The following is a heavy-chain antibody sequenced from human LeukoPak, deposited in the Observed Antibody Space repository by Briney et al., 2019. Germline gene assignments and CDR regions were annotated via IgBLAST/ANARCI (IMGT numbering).Heavy chain of an antibody. CDR1: GGSISSYY. CDR2: IYYSGSA. D-gene: IGHD6-13*01. CDR3: ARDSSSWYYYYGMDV. V-gene: IGHV4-59*01. J-gene: IGHJ6*02. Sequence: KSSETLSLTCTVSGGSISSYYWSWIRQPPGKGLEWIGYIYYSGSANYNPSLKSRVTISVDTSKNQFSLKLSSVTAADTAVYYCARDSSSWYYYYGMDVWGQGTTVTVSS.